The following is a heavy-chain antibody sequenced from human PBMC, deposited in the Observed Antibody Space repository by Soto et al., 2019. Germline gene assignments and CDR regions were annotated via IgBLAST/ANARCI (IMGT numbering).Heavy chain of an antibody. J-gene: IGHJ2*01. V-gene: IGHV4-39*01. CDR1: GGSISSSSYY. CDR3: ARVRDGYNYWYFDL. CDR2: IYYSGST. D-gene: IGHD5-12*01. Sequence: SETLSLTCTVSGGSISSSSYYWGWIRQPPGKGLEWIGSIYYSGSTYYNPSLKSRVTISVDTSKNQFSLKLSSVTAADTAVYYCARVRDGYNYWYFDLWGRGTLVTVSS.